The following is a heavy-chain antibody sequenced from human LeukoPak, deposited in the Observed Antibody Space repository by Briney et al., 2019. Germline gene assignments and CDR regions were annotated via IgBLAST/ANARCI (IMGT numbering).Heavy chain of an antibody. CDR1: GYTFTSNG. CDR2: ISAYNGNT. Sequence: ASVKVSCMASGYTFTSNGISWVRHAPGQGREWMGWISAYNGNTNYAQKLHGRVTMTTNTSTSTAYIELRSLRSDDTVVYYCARDQIAAGLNWFDPWGQGTLVTVSS. V-gene: IGHV1-18*01. J-gene: IGHJ5*02. CDR3: ARDQIAAGLNWFDP. D-gene: IGHD6-13*01.